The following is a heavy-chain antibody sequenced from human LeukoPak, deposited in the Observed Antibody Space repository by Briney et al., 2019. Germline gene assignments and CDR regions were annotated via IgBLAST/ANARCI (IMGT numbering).Heavy chain of an antibody. CDR1: GFTFTDHY. J-gene: IGHJ4*02. Sequence: ALVKVSCRSSGFTFTDHYIHWVRQGPGQGLEWMGYIGPHSTFTSSPQEFQGRVTMTRDASMSTAYMELTRLTSDDTAVYYCVREGEGPLSKDFDYWGQGTLVTVSS. D-gene: IGHD2/OR15-2a*01. V-gene: IGHV1-2*02. CDR3: VREGEGPLSKDFDY. CDR2: IGPHSTFT.